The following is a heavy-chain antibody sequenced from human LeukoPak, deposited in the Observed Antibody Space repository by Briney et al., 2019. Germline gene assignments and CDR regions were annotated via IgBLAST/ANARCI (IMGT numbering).Heavy chain of an antibody. CDR1: GGSISSYY. CDR3: ARVLNSGSYRHPSYFDY. V-gene: IGHV4-4*07. D-gene: IGHD1-26*01. CDR2: IYTSGST. Sequence: PSETLSLTCTVSGGSISSYYWSWIRQPAGRGLEWIGRIYTSGSTNYNPSLKSRVTMSVDTSKNQFSLKLSSVTAADTAVYYCARVLNSGSYRHPSYFDYWGQGTLVTVSS. J-gene: IGHJ4*02.